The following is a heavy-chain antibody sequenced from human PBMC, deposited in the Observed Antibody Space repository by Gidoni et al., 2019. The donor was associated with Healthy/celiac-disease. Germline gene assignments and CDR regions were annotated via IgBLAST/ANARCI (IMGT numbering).Heavy chain of an antibody. Sequence: QVQLVESGGGVVQPGRSLSISCAGSGLTLSSDAMHWVRQAPGKGLELVAVMSYDGSNNHYADSVKGRFTISRDNSKNTLYLKMNSLRAEDTAVYYCAINLALMGAKGGHDAFDIWGQGTMVTVSS. CDR2: MSYDGSNN. CDR3: AINLALMGAKGGHDAFDI. D-gene: IGHD1-26*01. V-gene: IGHV3-30-3*01. J-gene: IGHJ3*02. CDR1: GLTLSSDA.